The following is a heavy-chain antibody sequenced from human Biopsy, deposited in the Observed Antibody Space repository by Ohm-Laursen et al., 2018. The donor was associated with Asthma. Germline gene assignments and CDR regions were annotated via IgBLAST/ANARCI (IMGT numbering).Heavy chain of an antibody. V-gene: IGHV1-69*01. CDR2: IIPIFGTA. CDR3: ARDPHNSYLASLRTKFNYYYYGMDV. CDR1: GGTFSSYA. Sequence: SSVKVSCKASGGTFSSYAISWVRQAPGQGLEWMGGIIPIFGTANYAQQFQGRVTITADESTSTAYMELSSLRSEDTAVYYCARDPHNSYLASLRTKFNYYYYGMDVWGQGTTVTVSS. J-gene: IGHJ6*02. D-gene: IGHD1-7*01.